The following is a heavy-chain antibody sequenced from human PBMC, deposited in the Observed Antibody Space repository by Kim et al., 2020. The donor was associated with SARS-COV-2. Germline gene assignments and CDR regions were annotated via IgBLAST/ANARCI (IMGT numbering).Heavy chain of an antibody. Sequence: GGSLRLSCAASGSAFSTYDMHWVRQAAGKGLEWVSAIGAGGNTYYPDSVKGRFTISRENAKNSLYLQMNSLRAGDTAVYYCAREMDDRTRSTGWHFDLWGRGTLVTVSS. CDR2: IGAGGNT. J-gene: IGHJ2*01. CDR1: GSAFSTYD. CDR3: AREMDDRTRSTGWHFDL. V-gene: IGHV3-13*01. D-gene: IGHD3-22*01.